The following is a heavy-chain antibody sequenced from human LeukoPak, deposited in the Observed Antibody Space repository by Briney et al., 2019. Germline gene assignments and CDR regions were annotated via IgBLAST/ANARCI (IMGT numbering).Heavy chain of an antibody. CDR2: ISGSGGST. Sequence: PGGSLRLSCAASGFTFSSYAMSWVRQAPGKGLEWVSAISGSGGSTYYADSVKGRFTISRDNSKNTLYLQMNSLRAEDTAVYYCAKVGFDYSSAPPYDYWGQGTLVTVSS. J-gene: IGHJ4*02. CDR3: AKVGFDYSSAPPYDY. D-gene: IGHD6-19*01. CDR1: GFTFSSYA. V-gene: IGHV3-23*01.